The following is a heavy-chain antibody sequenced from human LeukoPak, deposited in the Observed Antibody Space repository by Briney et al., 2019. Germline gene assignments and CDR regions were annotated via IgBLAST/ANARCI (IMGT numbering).Heavy chain of an antibody. CDR1: GYAFTGYY. D-gene: IGHD6-19*01. CDR3: ARAEDSSGWYSGDY. V-gene: IGHV1-2*02. J-gene: IGHJ4*02. CDR2: INPNSGGT. Sequence: ASVKVSCKASGYAFTGYYMHWVRQAPGQGLEWMGWINPNSGGTNYAQKFQGRVTMTRDTSISTAYMELSSLRSEDTAVYYCARAEDSSGWYSGDYWGQGTLVTVSS.